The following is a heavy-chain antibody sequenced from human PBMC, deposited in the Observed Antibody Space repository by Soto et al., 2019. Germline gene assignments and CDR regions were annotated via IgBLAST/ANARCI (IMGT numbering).Heavy chain of an antibody. J-gene: IGHJ6*02. CDR3: ARDSYLIQLWLYYYGMDV. D-gene: IGHD5-18*01. CDR2: ISAYNGNT. Sequence: ASVKVSCKASGYTFTSYGISWVRQAPGQGLEWMGWISAYNGNTNYAQKLQGRVNMTTDTSTSTAYMELRSLRSDDTAFYYGARDSYLIQLWLYYYGMDVWGQGTTVTVSS. V-gene: IGHV1-18*01. CDR1: GYTFTSYG.